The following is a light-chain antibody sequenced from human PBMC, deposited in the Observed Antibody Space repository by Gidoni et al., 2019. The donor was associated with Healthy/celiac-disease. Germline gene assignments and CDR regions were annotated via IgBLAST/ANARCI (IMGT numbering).Light chain of an antibody. CDR3: QQYNSYPWT. CDR1: QSISSW. V-gene: IGKV1-5*01. J-gene: IGKJ1*01. Sequence: DIQMTPSPSTLSASVGDRVTIPCRASQSISSWLAWYQQKPGKAPKLLIYDASSLESGVPSRFSGSGSGTEFTLTISSLQPDDFATYYCQQYNSYPWTFGQGTKVEIK. CDR2: DAS.